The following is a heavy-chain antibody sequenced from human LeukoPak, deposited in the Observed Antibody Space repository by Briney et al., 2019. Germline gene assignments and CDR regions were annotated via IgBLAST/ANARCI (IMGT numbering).Heavy chain of an antibody. J-gene: IGHJ4*02. V-gene: IGHV4-59*08. CDR3: ARHSRAYSSTSGTFEY. CDR1: GASISDYY. D-gene: IGHD2-2*01. CDR2: IYYTGST. Sequence: SETLSLTCTVSGASISDYYWSWIRQPPGKGLEWFGYIYYTGSTKYNPSLESRVTISIDTSKNHLYPKLSSVTAADTAIYYCARHSRAYSSTSGTFEYWSQGTLVTVSS.